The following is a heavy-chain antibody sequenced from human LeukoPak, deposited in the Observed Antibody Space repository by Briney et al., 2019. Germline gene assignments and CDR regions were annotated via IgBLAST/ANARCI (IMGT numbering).Heavy chain of an antibody. V-gene: IGHV3-23*01. CDR3: AKDYGSGSYYAFDY. D-gene: IGHD3-10*01. CDR1: GFTFSSYA. J-gene: IGHJ4*02. CDR2: ISGSGGST. Sequence: GGSLRLSCAASGFTFSSYAMSWVRQPPGKGLEWVSAISGSGGSTYYADSVKGRFTISRDNSKNTLYLQMNSLRAEDTAVYYCAKDYGSGSYYAFDYWGQGTLVTVSS.